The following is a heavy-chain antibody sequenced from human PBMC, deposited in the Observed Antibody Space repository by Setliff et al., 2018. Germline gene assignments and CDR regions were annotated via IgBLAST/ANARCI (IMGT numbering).Heavy chain of an antibody. Sequence: KASETLSLTCTVSGGSISSSSYYWGWIRQPPGKGLEWIGSIYYSGSTYYNPSLRSRVTISVDTSKNQFSLKLSSVTAADTAVYYCAREAVYSSSWYFYYYGMDVWGQGTTVTVSS. CDR1: GGSISSSSYY. CDR2: IYYSGST. J-gene: IGHJ6*02. V-gene: IGHV4-39*07. D-gene: IGHD6-13*01. CDR3: AREAVYSSSWYFYYYGMDV.